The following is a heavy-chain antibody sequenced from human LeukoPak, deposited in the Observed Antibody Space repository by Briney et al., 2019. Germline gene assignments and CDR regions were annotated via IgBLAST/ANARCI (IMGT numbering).Heavy chain of an antibody. Sequence: GGSLRLSCAASGFTFSSYSMNWVRQAPGKGLEWVSYISSSSSTIYYADSVKGRFTISRDNAKNSPYLQMNSLRAEDTAVYYCARDLAGVYYYMDVWGKGTTVTVSS. CDR1: GFTFSSYS. D-gene: IGHD3-10*01. V-gene: IGHV3-48*01. CDR2: ISSSSSTI. CDR3: ARDLAGVYYYMDV. J-gene: IGHJ6*03.